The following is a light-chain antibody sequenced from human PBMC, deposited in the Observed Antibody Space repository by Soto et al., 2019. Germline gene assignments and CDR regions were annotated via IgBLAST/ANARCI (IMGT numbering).Light chain of an antibody. CDR3: QQLNSYPRT. Sequence: DIQLTQSPTSLSASVGDRVTIACRASQFIDSYLNWYQQKPGKAPKLLIYSASSLQSGVPSRFSGSGSGTEFTLTISSLQPEDFATYYCQQLNSYPRTFGQGTKVDIK. J-gene: IGKJ1*01. CDR2: SAS. V-gene: IGKV1-9*01. CDR1: QFIDSY.